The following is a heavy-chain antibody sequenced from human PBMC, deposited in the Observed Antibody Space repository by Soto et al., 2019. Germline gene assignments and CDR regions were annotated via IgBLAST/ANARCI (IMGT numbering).Heavy chain of an antibody. CDR3: AKDPLRGYSYGYWEGDAFDI. V-gene: IGHV3-23*01. CDR1: GFTFSSYA. Sequence: GGSLRLSCAASGFTFSSYAMSWVRQAPGKGLEWVSAISGSGGSTYYADSVEGRFTISRDNSKNTLYLQMNSLRAEDTAVYYCAKDPLRGYSYGYWEGDAFDIWGQGTMVTVSS. D-gene: IGHD5-18*01. J-gene: IGHJ3*02. CDR2: ISGSGGST.